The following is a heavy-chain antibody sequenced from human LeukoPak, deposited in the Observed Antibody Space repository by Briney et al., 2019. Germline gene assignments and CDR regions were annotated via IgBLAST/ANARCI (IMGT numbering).Heavy chain of an antibody. D-gene: IGHD3-22*01. V-gene: IGHV1-18*04. CDR1: GYTFTGYY. Sequence: ASVKVSCKASGYTFTGYYMHWVRQAPGQGLEWMGWISAYNGNTNYAQKLQGRVTMTTDTSTSTAYMELRSLRSDDTAVYYCAQDYCDSSGYYYEWGQGTLVTVSS. CDR3: AQDYCDSSGYYYE. CDR2: ISAYNGNT. J-gene: IGHJ4*02.